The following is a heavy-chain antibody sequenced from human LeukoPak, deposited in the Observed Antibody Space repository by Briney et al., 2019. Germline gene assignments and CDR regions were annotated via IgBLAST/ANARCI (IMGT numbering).Heavy chain of an antibody. CDR2: ISGGGGST. CDR3: AKTRDVIVVRGVYGMDV. V-gene: IGHV3-23*01. D-gene: IGHD3-10*01. CDR1: GFTFSNYA. J-gene: IGHJ6*02. Sequence: PGGSLRLSCAASGFTFSNYAMSWVRQAPGKGLEWVSAISGGGGSTYYADSVKGRFTISRDNSKNTLYLQMNSLRAEDTAVYYCAKTRDVIVVRGVYGMDVWGQGTTVTVSS.